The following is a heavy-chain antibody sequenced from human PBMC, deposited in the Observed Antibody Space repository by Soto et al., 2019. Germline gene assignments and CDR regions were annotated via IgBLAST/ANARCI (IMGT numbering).Heavy chain of an antibody. CDR3: ARDRSFYCSSTSCYYYYGMYV. V-gene: IGHV1-2*02. CDR1: GYTFTGYY. J-gene: IGHJ6*02. Sequence: ASVKVSCKASGYTFTGYYIHWVRQAPGEGLEWMGWINPNSGGTNYAQKFQGRVTMTRDTSISTAYMELSRLRSDDKAVYYCARDRSFYCSSTSCYYYYGMYVWGQGTTVTVYS. D-gene: IGHD2-2*01. CDR2: INPNSGGT.